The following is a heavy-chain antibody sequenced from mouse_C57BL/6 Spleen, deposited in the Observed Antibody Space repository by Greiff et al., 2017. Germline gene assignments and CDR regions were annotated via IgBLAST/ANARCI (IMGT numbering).Heavy chain of an antibody. Sequence: QVQLQQSGPGLVQPSQSLSITCTVSGFSLTSYGVHWVRQSPGKGLEWLGVIWRGGSTDYNAAFMSRLSITKDNSKSQVFFKMNSLQADDTAIYCCAKGGSSYYAMDYWGQGTSVTVSS. CDR3: AKGGSSYYAMDY. CDR2: IWRGGST. V-gene: IGHV2-5*01. J-gene: IGHJ4*01. CDR1: GFSLTSYG. D-gene: IGHD1-1*01.